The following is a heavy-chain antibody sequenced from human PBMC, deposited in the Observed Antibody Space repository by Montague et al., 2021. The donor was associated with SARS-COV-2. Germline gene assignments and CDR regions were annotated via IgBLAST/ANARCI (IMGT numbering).Heavy chain of an antibody. D-gene: IGHD4-23*01. CDR2: IYTSGST. CDR1: GGSISSGSYY. V-gene: IGHV4-61*02. Sequence: TLSLTCTVSGGSISSGSYYWSWIRQPAGKGLEWIGRIYTSGSTNYNPSLKSRVTISVDTSKNQFSLKLSSVTAADTAVYYRASIPGGLRWYSGLGGVWGKGTTVTVSS. J-gene: IGHJ6*04. CDR3: ASIPGGLRWYSGLGGV.